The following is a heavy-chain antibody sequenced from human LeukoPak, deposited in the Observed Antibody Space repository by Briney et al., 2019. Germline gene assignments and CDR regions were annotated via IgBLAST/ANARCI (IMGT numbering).Heavy chain of an antibody. CDR1: GGSISSYY. V-gene: IGHV4-59*01. CDR2: IYYSGST. CDR3: ARTTEGGYSYGYFYYYYMDV. Sequence: TSETLSLTCTVPGGSISSYYWSWIRQPPGKGLEWIGSIYYSGSTNYNPSLKSRVSISVHTSKNQFSLKLSSVTAADTAVYYCARTTEGGYSYGYFYYYYMDVWGKGTTVTISS. J-gene: IGHJ6*03. D-gene: IGHD5-18*01.